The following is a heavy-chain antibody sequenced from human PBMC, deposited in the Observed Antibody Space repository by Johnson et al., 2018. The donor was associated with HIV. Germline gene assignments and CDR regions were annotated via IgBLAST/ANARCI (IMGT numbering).Heavy chain of an antibody. CDR3: AKEGADYNFWSGYSSNAFDI. V-gene: IGHV3-7*03. CDR2: IKQDGSEK. J-gene: IGHJ3*02. CDR1: GFTFSSYW. D-gene: IGHD3-3*01. Sequence: VQLVESGGGLVQPGGSLRLSCEASGFTFSSYWMSWVRQAPGTGLEWVANIKQDGSEKYSVDSLKGRFTISREHAKNTLYLQMNSLRAEDTAVYYCAKEGADYNFWSGYSSNAFDIWGQGTMVTVSS.